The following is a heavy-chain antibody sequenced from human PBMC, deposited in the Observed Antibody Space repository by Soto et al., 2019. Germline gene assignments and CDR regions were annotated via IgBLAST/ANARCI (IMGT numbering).Heavy chain of an antibody. CDR2: ISAYNGNT. CDR3: ARGLAYYYDSSGYSGVY. CDR1: GYTFTSYG. V-gene: IGHV1-18*01. D-gene: IGHD3-22*01. J-gene: IGHJ4*02. Sequence: ASVKVSCKASGYTFTSYGISWVRQAPGQGLEWMGWISAYNGNTNYAQKLQGRVTMTTDTSTSTAYMELRSLRSDDTAVYYCARGLAYYYDSSGYSGVYWGQGTLVTVSS.